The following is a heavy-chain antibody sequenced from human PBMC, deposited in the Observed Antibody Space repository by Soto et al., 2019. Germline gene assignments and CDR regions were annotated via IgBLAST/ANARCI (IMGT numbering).Heavy chain of an antibody. D-gene: IGHD1-1*01. V-gene: IGHV3-23*01. Sequence: PGGSLRLSCAASGFTFSSYAMSWVRRAPGKGLEWVSLISGGGGSTYYADSVKGRFTIFRENSNNTLFLQMNSLRAADTAVYYCAKREGTSPHGPPPLNWFDPSGQGTMLTV. CDR3: AKREGTSPHGPPPLNWFDP. CDR2: ISGGGGST. CDR1: GFTFSSYA. J-gene: IGHJ5*02.